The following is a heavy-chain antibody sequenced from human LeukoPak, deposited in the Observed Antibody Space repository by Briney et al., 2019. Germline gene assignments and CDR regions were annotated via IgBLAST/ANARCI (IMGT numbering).Heavy chain of an antibody. Sequence: GGSLRLSCAASGFTFSSYSMSWVRQAPGKGLEWVSSISSSSSYIYYADSVKGRFTISRDNAKNSLYLQMNSLRAEDTALYYCARGDYSGSYSFYDYWGQGTLVTVSS. D-gene: IGHD1-26*01. CDR2: ISSSSSYI. CDR1: GFTFSSYS. CDR3: ARGDYSGSYSFYDY. V-gene: IGHV3-21*01. J-gene: IGHJ4*02.